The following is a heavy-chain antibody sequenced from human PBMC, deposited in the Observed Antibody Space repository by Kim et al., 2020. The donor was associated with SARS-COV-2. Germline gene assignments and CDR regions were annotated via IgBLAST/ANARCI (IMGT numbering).Heavy chain of an antibody. CDR1: GFTFSGYA. D-gene: IGHD2-2*01. J-gene: IGHJ6*03. CDR2: ITDGGGGT. Sequence: GESLKISCAASGFTFSGYAMSWVRQAPGKGLEWVSSITDGGGGTFYADSVKGRFNISRDNSMYTLDLQMNSLRAEDTAIYYCAKGIGPWLVGPQRGYMDVWGKGTRVIVS. V-gene: IGHV3-23*01. CDR3: AKGIGPWLVGPQRGYMDV.